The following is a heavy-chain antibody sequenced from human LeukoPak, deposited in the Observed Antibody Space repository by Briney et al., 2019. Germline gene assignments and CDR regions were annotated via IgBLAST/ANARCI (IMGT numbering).Heavy chain of an antibody. CDR3: ARFIAAPYYFDY. CDR2: ISSSSSYI. V-gene: IGHV3-11*06. D-gene: IGHD6-13*01. CDR1: GFTFSDYY. J-gene: IGHJ4*02. Sequence: GGSLRLSCAASGFTFSDYYMSWIRQAPGKGLEWVSSISSSSSYIYYADSVKGRFTISRDNAKNSLYLQMNSLRAEDTAVYYCARFIAAPYYFDYWGRGTLVTVSS.